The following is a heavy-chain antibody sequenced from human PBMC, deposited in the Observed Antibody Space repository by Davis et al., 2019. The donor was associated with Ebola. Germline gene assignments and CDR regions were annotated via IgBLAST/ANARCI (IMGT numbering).Heavy chain of an antibody. CDR2: IYYSGST. J-gene: IGHJ4*02. CDR1: GGSFSGYY. Sequence: PSETLSLTCAVYGGSFSGYYWSWIRQPPGKGLEWIGYIYYSGSTNYNPSLKSRVTISVDTSKNQFSLKLSSVTAADTAVYYCARGNWNYGGHFDYWGQGTLVTVSS. CDR3: ARGNWNYGGHFDY. V-gene: IGHV4-59*01. D-gene: IGHD1-7*01.